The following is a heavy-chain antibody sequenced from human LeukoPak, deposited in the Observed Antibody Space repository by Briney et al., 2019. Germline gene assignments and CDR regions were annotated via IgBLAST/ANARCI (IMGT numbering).Heavy chain of an antibody. CDR1: GYTFTSYG. J-gene: IGHJ6*02. V-gene: IGHV1-18*01. Sequence: ASVKVSCKASGYTFTSYGISWVRQAPGQGLEWTGWISAYNGNTNYAQKLQGRVTMTTDTSTSTAYMELRSLRSDDTAVYYCARDGPLYGDYEYGMDVWGQGTTVTVSS. D-gene: IGHD4-17*01. CDR3: ARDGPLYGDYEYGMDV. CDR2: ISAYNGNT.